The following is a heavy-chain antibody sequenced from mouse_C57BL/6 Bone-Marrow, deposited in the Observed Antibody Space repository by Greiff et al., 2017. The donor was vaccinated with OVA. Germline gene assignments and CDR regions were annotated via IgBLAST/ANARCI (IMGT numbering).Heavy chain of an antibody. CDR2: IHPNSGST. D-gene: IGHD3-2*02. J-gene: IGHJ2*01. CDR3: ARQLRLRYFDY. Sequence: QVQLQQPGAELVKPGASVKLSCKASGYTFTSYWMHWVKQRPGQGLEWIGMIHPNSGSTNYNEKFKSKATLTVDKSSSPAYMQLSSLTSEDSAVYYCARQLRLRYFDYWGQGTTLTVSS. V-gene: IGHV1-64*01. CDR1: GYTFTSYW.